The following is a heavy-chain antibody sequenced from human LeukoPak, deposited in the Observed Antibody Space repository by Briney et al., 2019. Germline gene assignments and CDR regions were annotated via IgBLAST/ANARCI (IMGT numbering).Heavy chain of an antibody. V-gene: IGHV3-30*18. CDR2: ISYDGSNK. J-gene: IGHJ4*02. D-gene: IGHD2-15*01. CDR3: AKSGIVVVVAANFDY. Sequence: PGGSLRLSCAASGFTFSSYGMHWVRQAPGKGLEWVAVISYDGSNKYYADSVKGRFTISRDNSKNTLYLQMNSLRAEDTAVYYCAKSGIVVVVAANFDYWGQGTLVTVSS. CDR1: GFTFSSYG.